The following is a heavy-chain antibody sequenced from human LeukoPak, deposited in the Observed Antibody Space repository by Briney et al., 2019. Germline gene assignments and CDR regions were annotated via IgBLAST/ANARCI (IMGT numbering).Heavy chain of an antibody. J-gene: IGHJ4*02. V-gene: IGHV4-39*07. Sequence: SETLSLTCTVSGGSISSSSYYWGWIRQPPGKGLEWIGEINHSGSTNYNPSLKSRVTISVDTSKNQFSLKLSSVTAADTAVYYCARGTYCGGDCFYFDYWGQGTLVTVSS. CDR1: GGSISSSSYY. D-gene: IGHD2-21*02. CDR3: ARGTYCGGDCFYFDY. CDR2: INHSGST.